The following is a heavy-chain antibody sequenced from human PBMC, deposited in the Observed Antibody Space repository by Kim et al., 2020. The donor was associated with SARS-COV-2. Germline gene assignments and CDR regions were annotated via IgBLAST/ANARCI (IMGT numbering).Heavy chain of an antibody. CDR1: GFTFSSYA. CDR2: IGTAADT. CDR3: VRVSSYGMDV. Sequence: GGSLRLSCAASGFTFSSYAMRWVRQPTGKGLEWVSAIGTAADTYYTGSVKGRFTISRENAKNSLYLQMNSLRAGDTAVYYCVRVSSYGMDVWGQGTTVT. V-gene: IGHV3-13*01. J-gene: IGHJ6*02. D-gene: IGHD6-6*01.